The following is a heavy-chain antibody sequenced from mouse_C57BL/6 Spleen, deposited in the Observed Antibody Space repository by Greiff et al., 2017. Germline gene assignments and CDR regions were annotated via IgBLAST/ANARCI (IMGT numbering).Heavy chain of an antibody. CDR2: IYPGDGDT. CDR3: ARGSDYYYAMDY. D-gene: IGHD2-4*01. J-gene: IGHJ4*01. V-gene: IGHV1-80*01. CDR1: GYAFSSYW. Sequence: VQLQQSGAELVKPGASVKISCKASGYAFSSYWMNWVKQKPGKGLEWIGQIYPGDGDTNYNGKFQGKATLTADKSSSTAYMQLSSLTSEDSAVYFCARGSDYYYAMDYWGQGTSVTVSS.